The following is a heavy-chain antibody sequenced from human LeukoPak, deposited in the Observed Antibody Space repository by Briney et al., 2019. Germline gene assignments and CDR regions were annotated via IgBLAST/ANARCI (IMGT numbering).Heavy chain of an antibody. D-gene: IGHD6-13*01. CDR3: ARVRLAAGYSSSWYGSDNWFDP. CDR2: ISGSGGST. V-gene: IGHV3-23*01. CDR1: GFTFTSYA. Sequence: QPGGSLRLSCAASGFTFTSYAMSWVRQAPGKGLEWVSAISGSGGSTYYADSVKGGFTISRDNSKGTLYLQMNSLRAEDTAVYYCARVRLAAGYSSSWYGSDNWFDPWGQGTLVTVSS. J-gene: IGHJ5*02.